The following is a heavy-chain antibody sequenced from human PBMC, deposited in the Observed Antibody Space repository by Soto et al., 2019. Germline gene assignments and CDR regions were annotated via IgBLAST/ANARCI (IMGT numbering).Heavy chain of an antibody. CDR1: GFTFSSYA. D-gene: IGHD2-15*01. CDR2: ISYDGSNK. V-gene: IGHV3-30-3*01. J-gene: IGHJ4*02. CDR3: ARVNGDEAVAAPGSYFDY. Sequence: QVQLVESGGGVVQPGRSLRLSCAASGFTFSSYAMHWVRQAPGKGLEWVAVISYDGSNKYYADSVKGRFTISRDNSKNTLYLQMNSLRAEDTAVYYCARVNGDEAVAAPGSYFDYWGQGTLVTVSS.